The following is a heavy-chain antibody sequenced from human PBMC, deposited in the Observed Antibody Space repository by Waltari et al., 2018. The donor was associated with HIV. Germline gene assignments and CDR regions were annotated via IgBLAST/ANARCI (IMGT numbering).Heavy chain of an antibody. J-gene: IGHJ4*02. CDR2: VSSDGNST. CDR1: GFTFSSYW. D-gene: IGHD3-3*01. CDR3: ARSLYYDFWSAYPPDY. V-gene: IGHV3-74*03. Sequence: EVKLVESGGRIVQPRGSISLSCVASGFTFSSYWMPWVRQAPGKGLVWISRVSSDGNSTVYADSVKGRFTISRDNAKNTLFLQMNSLRVEDTAVYFCARSLYYDFWSAYPPDYWGQGTRVTVSS.